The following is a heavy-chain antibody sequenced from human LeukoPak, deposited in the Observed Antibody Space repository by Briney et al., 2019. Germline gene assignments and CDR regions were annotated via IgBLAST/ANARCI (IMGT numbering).Heavy chain of an antibody. CDR2: INPNSGGT. D-gene: IGHD6-19*01. CDR1: GYTFTGYY. V-gene: IGHV1-2*02. CDR3: ARERYSSGWYGKYYFDY. J-gene: IGHJ4*02. Sequence: GASVKVSCKASGYTFTGYYMHWVRQAPGQGLELMGWINPNSGGTNYAQKFQGRVTMTRDTSISTAYMELSRLRSDDTAVYYCARERYSSGWYGKYYFDYWGQGTLVTVSS.